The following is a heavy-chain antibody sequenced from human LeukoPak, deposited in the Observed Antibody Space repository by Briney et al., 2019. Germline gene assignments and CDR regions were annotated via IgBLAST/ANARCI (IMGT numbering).Heavy chain of an antibody. Sequence: ASVKVSCKASGYTFTGYYMHWVRQAPGQGLEWMGWINPNSGGTNYAQKFQGRVTMTRDTSISTAYMELSRLRSDDTAVYYCARDLDSSGWYPLLRNWGQGTLVTVSS. CDR3: ARDLDSSGWYPLLRN. D-gene: IGHD6-19*01. CDR1: GYTFTGYY. V-gene: IGHV1-2*02. CDR2: INPNSGGT. J-gene: IGHJ4*02.